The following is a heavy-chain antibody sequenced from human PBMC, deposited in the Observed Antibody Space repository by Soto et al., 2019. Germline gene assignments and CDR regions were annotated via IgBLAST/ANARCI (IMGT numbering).Heavy chain of an antibody. Sequence: RFPGVACGITLSSYSMNWVRQGPGKGLEWVSSISTSSRYIYYADSVKGRFTISRDNAKNSLYLQMNNLRADDTAVYYCARDHYDFWSGYCRWGQGTRVTVCS. V-gene: IGHV3-21*01. CDR1: GITLSSYS. D-gene: IGHD3-3*01. CDR2: ISTSSRYI. J-gene: IGHJ4*02. CDR3: ARDHYDFWSGYCR.